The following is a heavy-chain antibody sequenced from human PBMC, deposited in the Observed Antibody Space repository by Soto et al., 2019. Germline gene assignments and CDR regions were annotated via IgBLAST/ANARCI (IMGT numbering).Heavy chain of an antibody. CDR2: FYNSGSV. CDR3: ARGAVTNLYYYYYGMDV. D-gene: IGHD4-4*01. CDR1: GGSISSGGYY. V-gene: IGHV4-31*03. J-gene: IGHJ6*02. Sequence: SETLSLTCTVSGGSISSGGYYWSWIRQHPGKGLEWVGYFYNSGSVFYNSSLKSRVTISVDTSKNQFSLKLSSVTAADTAVYYCARGAVTNLYYYYYGMDVWCQGITVTVSS.